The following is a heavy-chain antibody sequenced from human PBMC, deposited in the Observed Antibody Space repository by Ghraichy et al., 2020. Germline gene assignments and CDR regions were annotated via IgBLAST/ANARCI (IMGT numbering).Heavy chain of an antibody. CDR3: TAPMVRGVSRY. D-gene: IGHD3-10*01. J-gene: IGHJ4*02. CDR1: GFTFSNAW. CDR2: IKSKTDGGTT. Sequence: GGSLRLSCAASGFTFSNAWMSWVRQAPGKGLEWVGRIKSKTDGGTTDYAAPVKGRFTISRDDSKNTLYLQMNSLKTEDTAVYYCTAPMVRGVSRYWGQGTLVTVSS. V-gene: IGHV3-15*01.